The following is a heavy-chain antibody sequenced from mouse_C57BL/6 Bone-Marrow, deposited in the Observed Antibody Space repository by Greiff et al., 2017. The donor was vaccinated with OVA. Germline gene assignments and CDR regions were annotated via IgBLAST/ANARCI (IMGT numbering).Heavy chain of an antibody. CDR3: ARQLRLRKVFDY. V-gene: IGHV1-55*01. CDR2: IYPGSGST. J-gene: IGHJ2*01. Sequence: VKLQQPGAELVKPGASVKMSCKASGYTFTSYWITWVKQRPGQGLEWIGDIYPGSGSTNYNEKFKSKATLSVDTSSSTAYMQLSSLTSEDSAVYYCARQLRLRKVFDYWGQGTTLTVSS. CDR1: GYTFTSYW. D-gene: IGHD3-2*02.